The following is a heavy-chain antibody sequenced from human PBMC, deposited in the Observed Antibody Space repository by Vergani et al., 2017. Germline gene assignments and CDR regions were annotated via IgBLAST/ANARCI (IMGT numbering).Heavy chain of an antibody. CDR1: GFTFRSYA. Sequence: QVQLVESGGGVVQPGRSLRLSCAASGFTFRSYAMHWVRQAPGKGLEWVAVISYDGSNKYYADSVKGRFTISRDNSKNTLYLQMNSLRAEDTAVYYCARENWNDVIYYYYYMDVWGKGTTVTVSS. J-gene: IGHJ6*03. CDR3: ARENWNDVIYYYYYMDV. D-gene: IGHD1-1*01. CDR2: ISYDGSNK. V-gene: IGHV3-30-3*01.